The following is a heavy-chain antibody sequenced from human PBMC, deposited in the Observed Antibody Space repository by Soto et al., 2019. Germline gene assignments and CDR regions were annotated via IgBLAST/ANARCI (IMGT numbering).Heavy chain of an antibody. D-gene: IGHD3-3*01. CDR3: AREDSDFWSGYYTFDYYYGMDV. CDR2: IYYSGST. J-gene: IGHJ6*02. Sequence: QLQLQESGPGLVKPSETLSLTCTVSGGSISSSSYYWGWIRQPPGKGLEWIGSIYYSGSTYYNPSLKSRVTISVDTSKNQFSLKLSSVTAADTAVYYCAREDSDFWSGYYTFDYYYGMDVWGQGTTVTVSS. V-gene: IGHV4-39*02. CDR1: GGSISSSSYY.